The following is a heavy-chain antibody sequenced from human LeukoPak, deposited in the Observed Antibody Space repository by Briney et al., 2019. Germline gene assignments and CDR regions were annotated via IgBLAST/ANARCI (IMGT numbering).Heavy chain of an antibody. Sequence: GGSLRLSCAASGFTFSSYAMSWVRQAPGKGLEWVSAISGSGGSTYYADSVKGRFTISRDNSKNTLYLRMNSLRAEDTAVYYCAKASGYSGYDPPDYWGQGTLVTVSS. V-gene: IGHV3-23*01. CDR3: AKASGYSGYDPPDY. CDR1: GFTFSSYA. J-gene: IGHJ4*02. D-gene: IGHD5-12*01. CDR2: ISGSGGST.